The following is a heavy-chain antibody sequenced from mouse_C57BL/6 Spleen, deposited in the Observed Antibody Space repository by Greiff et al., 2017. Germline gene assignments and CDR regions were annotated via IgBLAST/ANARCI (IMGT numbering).Heavy chain of an antibody. CDR2: INPGSGGT. CDR3: ARSRGYDGFDY. V-gene: IGHV1-54*01. J-gene: IGHJ2*01. D-gene: IGHD2-2*01. CDR1: GYAFTNYL. Sequence: QVQLQQSGAELVRPGTSVKVSCKASGYAFTNYLIEWVKQRPGQGLEWIGVINPGSGGTNYNEKFKGKATLTADKSSSTAYMQLSSLTSEDSAVYFCARSRGYDGFDYWGQGTTLTVSS.